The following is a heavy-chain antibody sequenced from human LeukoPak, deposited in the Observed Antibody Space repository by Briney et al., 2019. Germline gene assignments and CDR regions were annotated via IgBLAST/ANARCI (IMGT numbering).Heavy chain of an antibody. Sequence: GGSLRLSCAASGFTVSSVYMSWVRQAPGKGLEWVSLIYSAGTTYYADSVKDRFIISRDNSKNTLYLQMNSLRAEDTAVYYCARGQPYYYDSRGYSVPHDWGQGTLVTVSS. CDR3: ARGQPYYYDSRGYSVPHD. V-gene: IGHV3-53*01. J-gene: IGHJ4*02. CDR2: IYSAGTT. CDR1: GFTVSSVY. D-gene: IGHD3-22*01.